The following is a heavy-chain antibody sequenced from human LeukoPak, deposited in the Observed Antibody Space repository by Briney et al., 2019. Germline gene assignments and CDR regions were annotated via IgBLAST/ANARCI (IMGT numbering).Heavy chain of an antibody. CDR1: GGSFSGYY. J-gene: IGHJ6*02. Sequence: SESLSLTCAVYGGSFSGYYWSWIRQPPGKGLEWIGEINHSGSTNYNPSLKSRVTISVDTSKNQFSLKLSSVTAADTAVYYCAGWRILGFTVVGAYGMDVWGQGTTVTVSS. CDR2: INHSGST. V-gene: IGHV4-34*01. CDR3: AGWRILGFTVVGAYGMDV. D-gene: IGHD2-15*01.